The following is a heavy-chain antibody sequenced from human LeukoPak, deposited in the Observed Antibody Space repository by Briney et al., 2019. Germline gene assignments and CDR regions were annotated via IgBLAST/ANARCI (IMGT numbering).Heavy chain of an antibody. CDR3: ARAGGYSYGDAFDI. CDR2: INPNSGGT. D-gene: IGHD5-18*01. Sequence: GASVKVSCKASGYTFTGYYMHWVRQAPGQGLEWMGWINPNSGGTNYAQKFQGWVTMTRDTSISTAYMELSRLRSDDTAVYYCARAGGYSYGDAFDIWGQGTMATVSS. V-gene: IGHV1-2*04. CDR1: GYTFTGYY. J-gene: IGHJ3*02.